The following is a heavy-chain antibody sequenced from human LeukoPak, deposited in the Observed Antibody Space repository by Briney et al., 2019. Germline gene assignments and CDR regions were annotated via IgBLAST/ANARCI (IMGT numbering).Heavy chain of an antibody. V-gene: IGHV4-39*07. J-gene: IGHJ3*02. D-gene: IGHD2-21*02. CDR1: GGSIRSSYYY. Sequence: KSSETLSLTCTVSGGSIRSSYYYWGWIRQPPGKGLEWIGSIYDSGSTYYNPSLKSRVTISVDTSKNQFSLKLSSVTAADTAVYYCARCGGDCYYSPAFDIWGQGTMVTVSS. CDR3: ARCGGDCYYSPAFDI. CDR2: IYDSGST.